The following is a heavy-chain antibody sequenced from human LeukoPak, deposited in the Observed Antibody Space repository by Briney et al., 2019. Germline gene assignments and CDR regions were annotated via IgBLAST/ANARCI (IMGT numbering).Heavy chain of an antibody. CDR3: ARVGPFMEYQVLGSYYYGLDV. V-gene: IGHV5-51*01. CDR2: SYPGDSDT. J-gene: IGHJ6*02. D-gene: IGHD2-2*01. Sequence: GESLKISCKGSGYSFRNYWIGWVRRMPGKGLQWMGISYPGDSDTKYSPSFQGQVTISVDKSISTAYLQWSSLKASDTAMYYCARVGPFMEYQVLGSYYYGLDVWGQGTTVTVSS. CDR1: GYSFRNYW.